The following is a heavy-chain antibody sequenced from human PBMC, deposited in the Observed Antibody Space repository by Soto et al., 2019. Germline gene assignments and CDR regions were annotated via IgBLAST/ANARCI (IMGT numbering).Heavy chain of an antibody. CDR3: AKDGFSGASDY. J-gene: IGHJ4*02. CDR1: GFTFSSYA. D-gene: IGHD3-10*01. Sequence: EVQLLESGGGFAQPGGSLRLSCAASGFTFSSYAMHWVRQAPGRGLEWVSTISGSGTNIYYADSVQGRFTISRDNSQNTLFLQMISMRVDDAATYYCAKDGFSGASDYWGQGTHVTVSS. CDR2: ISGSGTNI. V-gene: IGHV3-23*01.